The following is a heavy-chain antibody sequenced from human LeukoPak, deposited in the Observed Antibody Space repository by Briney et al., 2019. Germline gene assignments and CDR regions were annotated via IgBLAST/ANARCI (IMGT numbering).Heavy chain of an antibody. CDR3: ARLRGSGWYIDY. J-gene: IGHJ4*02. Sequence: SLRLSCAASGFTFSTYGMHWVRQAPGKGLEWVAVISYDGSNKYYADSVKGRFTISRDNSKNTLYLQMNSLRAEDTAVYYCARLRGSGWYIDYWGQGTLVTVAS. D-gene: IGHD6-19*01. CDR2: ISYDGSNK. CDR1: GFTFSTYG. V-gene: IGHV3-30*03.